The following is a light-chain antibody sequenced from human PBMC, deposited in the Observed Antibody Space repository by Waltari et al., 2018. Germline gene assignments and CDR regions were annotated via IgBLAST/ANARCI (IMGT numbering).Light chain of an antibody. CDR1: QGISSY. V-gene: IGKV1-8*01. Sequence: AIRMTQSPSSFSASTGDRVTITCRADQGISSYLAWYQQKPGKAPKLLIYAAANLQSGVPSRFSGSGSGTDFTLTISCLQSEDFATYYWQQYYSYPLTFGGGTKVEIK. J-gene: IGKJ4*01. CDR2: AAA. CDR3: QQYYSYPLT.